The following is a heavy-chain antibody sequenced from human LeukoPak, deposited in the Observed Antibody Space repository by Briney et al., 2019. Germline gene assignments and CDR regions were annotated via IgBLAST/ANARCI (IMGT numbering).Heavy chain of an antibody. V-gene: IGHV3-23*01. J-gene: IGHJ4*02. CDR1: GFTFSSYA. CDR2: ISGSGGST. CDR3: AREASVVTMIVVVTGGYFDY. Sequence: PGGSLRLSCAASGFTFSSYAMSWVRQAPGKGLEWVSAISGSGGSTYYADSVKGRFTISRDNSKNTLYLQMNSLRAEDTAVYYCAREASVVTMIVVVTGGYFDYWGQGTLVTVSS. D-gene: IGHD3-22*01.